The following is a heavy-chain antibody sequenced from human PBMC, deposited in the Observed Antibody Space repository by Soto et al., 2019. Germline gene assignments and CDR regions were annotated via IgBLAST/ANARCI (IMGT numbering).Heavy chain of an antibody. CDR1: GGSISSGGYY. D-gene: IGHD3-22*01. J-gene: IGHJ1*01. Sequence: SETLSLTCTVSGGSISSGGYYWSWIRQHPGKGLEWIGYIYYSGSTYYNPSLKSRVTISVDTSKNQFSLKLSSVTAADTAVYYCAMTHTAYYYDSSDSEYFQHWGQGTLVTVSS. CDR2: IYYSGST. V-gene: IGHV4-31*03. CDR3: AMTHTAYYYDSSDSEYFQH.